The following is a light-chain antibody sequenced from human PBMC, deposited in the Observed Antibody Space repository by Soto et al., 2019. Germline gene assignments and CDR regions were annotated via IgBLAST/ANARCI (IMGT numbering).Light chain of an antibody. CDR3: QQYGSSSWT. Sequence: EIVLTQSPGTLSLSPGERATLSCRASQSVSSSYLAWYQQKPGQAPRLLIYGASSRATGIPDRFSGSGSGTDFTLTISRLEPDDFAVYYCQQYGSSSWTFGQAPKVEIK. V-gene: IGKV3-20*01. J-gene: IGKJ1*01. CDR1: QSVSSSY. CDR2: GAS.